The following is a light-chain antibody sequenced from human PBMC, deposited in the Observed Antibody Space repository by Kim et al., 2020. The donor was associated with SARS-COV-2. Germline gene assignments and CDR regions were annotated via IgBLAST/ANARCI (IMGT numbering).Light chain of an antibody. CDR3: QQYGSSPRT. J-gene: IGKJ1*01. CDR1: QSVSSSY. V-gene: IGKV3-20*01. CDR2: GAS. Sequence: EIVLTQSPGTLSLSPGERATLSCRASQSVSSSYLAWYQQKPGQAPRLLIYGASSRATGISDRFSGSGSGTDFTLTISRLEPEDSAVYYCQQYGSSPRTFGQGTKV.